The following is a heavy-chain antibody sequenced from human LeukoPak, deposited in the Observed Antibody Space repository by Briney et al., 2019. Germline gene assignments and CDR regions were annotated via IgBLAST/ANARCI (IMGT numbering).Heavy chain of an antibody. CDR1: GFTFSDYY. D-gene: IGHD3-22*01. V-gene: IGHV3-11*04. J-gene: IGHJ4*02. CDR3: ARVPSDDYYDSSGYFDY. CDR2: ISSSGSTI. Sequence: GGSLRLSCAASGFTFSDYYMSWIRQAPGKGLEWASYISSSGSTIYYADSVKGRFTISRDNAKNSLYLQMNSLRAEDTAVYYCARVPSDDYYDSSGYFDYWGQGTLVTVSS.